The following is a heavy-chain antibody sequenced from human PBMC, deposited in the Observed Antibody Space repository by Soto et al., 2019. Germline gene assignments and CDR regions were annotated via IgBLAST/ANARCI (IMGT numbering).Heavy chain of an antibody. CDR3: ARFRLPRPDIMITFGGVIPDAFDI. Sequence: GASVKVSCKASGYTFTSYGISWVRQAPGQGLEWMGWISAYNGNTNYAQKLQGRVTMTTDTSTSTAYMELRSLRSDDTAVYYCARFRLPRPDIMITFGGVIPDAFDIWGQGTMVTVSS. CDR1: GYTFTSYG. D-gene: IGHD3-16*02. CDR2: ISAYNGNT. J-gene: IGHJ3*02. V-gene: IGHV1-18*01.